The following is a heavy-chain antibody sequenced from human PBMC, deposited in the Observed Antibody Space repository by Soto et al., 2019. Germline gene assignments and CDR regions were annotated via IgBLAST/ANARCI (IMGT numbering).Heavy chain of an antibody. CDR3: VSMRLSIAVAAAGNWFDP. J-gene: IGHJ5*02. CDR2: IYYSGST. V-gene: IGHV4-39*01. Sequence: PSETLSLTCTVSGGSISSSSYYWGWIRQPPGKGLEWIGSIYYSGSTYYNPSLKSRVTISVDTSKNQFSLKLSSVTAADTAVYYCVSMRLSIAVAAAGNWFDPWGQGTLVTVSS. D-gene: IGHD6-19*01. CDR1: GGSISSSSYY.